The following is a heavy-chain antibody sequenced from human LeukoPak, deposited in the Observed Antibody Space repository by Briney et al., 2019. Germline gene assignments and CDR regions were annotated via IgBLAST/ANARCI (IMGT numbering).Heavy chain of an antibody. Sequence: SETLSLTCAVYGGSFSGYYWSWIRQPPGKGLEWIGEINHSGSTNYNPSLKSRVTISVDTSKNQFSLKLSSVTAADTAVYYCARERYSSSWYGREIDYWGQGTLVTVSS. CDR3: ARERYSSSWYGREIDY. CDR2: INHSGST. V-gene: IGHV4-34*01. J-gene: IGHJ4*02. CDR1: GGSFSGYY. D-gene: IGHD6-13*01.